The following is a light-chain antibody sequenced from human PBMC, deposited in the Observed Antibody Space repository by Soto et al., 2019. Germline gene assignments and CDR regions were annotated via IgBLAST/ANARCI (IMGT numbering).Light chain of an antibody. J-gene: IGLJ1*01. V-gene: IGLV2-8*01. CDR1: SSDVGAYNY. Sequence: QSALTQPPSASGSPGQSVTISCTGTSSDVGAYNYVSWYQRHPGKAPKLMIYEVSKRPSGVPDRFSGSKSGNTASLTVSGLRAEDEADYYCSSYAGNNNLYVFGTGTKLTVL. CDR3: SSYAGNNNLYV. CDR2: EVS.